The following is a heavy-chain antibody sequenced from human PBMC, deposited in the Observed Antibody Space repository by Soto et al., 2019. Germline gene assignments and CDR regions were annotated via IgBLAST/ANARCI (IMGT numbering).Heavy chain of an antibody. J-gene: IGHJ4*02. CDR2: ISGDGGKL. Sequence: EVQLLESGGGLVQPGGSLRLSCAASGFTFSSDAMSWVRQAPGKGLEWVSTISGDGGKLYYADSVKGRFTVSRDNSKNTLYLQMNSLRAEDTAIYYCAKWATGSSWYVFDYWGQGTLVTVSS. CDR3: AKWATGSSWYVFDY. V-gene: IGHV3-23*01. D-gene: IGHD6-13*01. CDR1: GFTFSSDA.